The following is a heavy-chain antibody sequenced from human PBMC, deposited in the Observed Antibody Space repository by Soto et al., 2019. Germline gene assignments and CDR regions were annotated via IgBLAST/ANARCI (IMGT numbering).Heavy chain of an antibody. V-gene: IGHV1-69*13. CDR3: ARDQEKSYSSSPYYFDY. D-gene: IGHD6-6*01. Sequence: ASVKVSCKASGGTFSSYAISWVRQAPGQGLEWMGGIIPIFGTANYAQKFQGRVTITADESTSTAYMELSSLRSEDTAVYYCARDQEKSYSSSPYYFDYWGXGTLVTVSS. CDR1: GGTFSSYA. CDR2: IIPIFGTA. J-gene: IGHJ4*01.